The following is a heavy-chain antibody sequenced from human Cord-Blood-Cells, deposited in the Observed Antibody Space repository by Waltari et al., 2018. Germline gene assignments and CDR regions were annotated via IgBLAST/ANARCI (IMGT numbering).Heavy chain of an antibody. CDR1: GSTFTGYY. CDR3: ASFKAGVYYYGMDV. D-gene: IGHD3-10*01. V-gene: IGHV1-2*02. CDR2: INPNSGGT. J-gene: IGHJ6*02. Sequence: VPLVQSGAEVKKPGAAVTVSCTASGSTFTGYYMHWVRPAPRQGLEWMGWINPNSGGTNYAQKFQGRVTMTRDTSISTAYMELSRLRSDDTAVYYCASFKAGVYYYGMDVWGQGTTVTVSS.